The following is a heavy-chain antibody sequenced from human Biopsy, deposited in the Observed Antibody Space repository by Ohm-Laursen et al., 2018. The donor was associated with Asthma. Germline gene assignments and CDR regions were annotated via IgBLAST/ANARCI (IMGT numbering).Heavy chain of an antibody. V-gene: IGHV4-39*01. CDR2: IYYSGTT. CDR1: GGSISNSNYY. D-gene: IGHD6-6*01. Sequence: GTLSLTCTVSGGSISNSNYYWGWIRQPPGKGLEWIGSIYYSGTTYYNPSLECRVTVSADTSKNQFFLKLTSVTAADTAVYYCVRGSSSLHHGPFHYYYGLDVWGQGTTATVSS. J-gene: IGHJ6*02. CDR3: VRGSSSLHHGPFHYYYGLDV.